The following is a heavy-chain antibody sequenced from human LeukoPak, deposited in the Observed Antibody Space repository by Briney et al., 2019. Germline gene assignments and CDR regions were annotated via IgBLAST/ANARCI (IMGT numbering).Heavy chain of an antibody. V-gene: IGHV4-59*01. CDR2: IFYSGST. Sequence: PSETLSLTCAVSGDSIGSYYWTWIRQSPGKGLEWIGYIFYSGSTNYSPSLKSRVTISVDTSNNQFSLQLRSVTAADTAIYYCARGRARDGSYPWLDSWGQGTQVTVSS. J-gene: IGHJ5*01. CDR3: ARGRARDGSYPWLDS. D-gene: IGHD3-16*02. CDR1: GDSIGSYY.